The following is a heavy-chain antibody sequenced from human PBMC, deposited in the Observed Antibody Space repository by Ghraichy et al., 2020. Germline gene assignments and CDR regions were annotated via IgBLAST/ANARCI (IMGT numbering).Heavy chain of an antibody. J-gene: IGHJ6*02. CDR3: ARTHGSGYYYYYYGMDV. Sequence: ASVKVSCKASGYTFTSYDINWVRQATGQGLEWMGWMNPNSGNTGYAQKFQGRVTMTRNTSISTAYMELSSLRSEDTAVYYCARTHGSGYYYYYYGMDVWGQGTTVTVSS. CDR1: GYTFTSYD. V-gene: IGHV1-8*01. CDR2: MNPNSGNT. D-gene: IGHD3-22*01.